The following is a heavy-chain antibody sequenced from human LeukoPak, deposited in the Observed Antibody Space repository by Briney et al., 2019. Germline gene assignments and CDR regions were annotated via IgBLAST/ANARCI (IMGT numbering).Heavy chain of an antibody. Sequence: GSSVKVSCRASGYTFTTYGITWVRQAPGQGLEWLGWISTYNGKTNYAQKFQGRVTMTTDTSTSTAYMELRTLRSDEPAVYFCARVQVLTVQAAINYWGQGTLVTVSS. CDR3: ARVQVLTVQAAINY. CDR1: GYTFTTYG. CDR2: ISTYNGKT. D-gene: IGHD2-2*01. V-gene: IGHV1-18*01. J-gene: IGHJ4*02.